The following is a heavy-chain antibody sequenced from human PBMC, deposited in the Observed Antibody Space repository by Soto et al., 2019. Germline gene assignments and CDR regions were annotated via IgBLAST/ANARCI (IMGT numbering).Heavy chain of an antibody. CDR1: GDSVSSPYY. D-gene: IGHD6-19*01. CDR3: ARSSGWYAVHS. V-gene: IGHV4-4*02. CDR2: VFHTGTT. Sequence: QVQLQESGPGLVKPSGTLSLTCAVSGDSVSSPYYWCWVRQPPGKGLEWIGEVFHTGTTSYDPSLRRRVTISLDKSITQCSLDLSSGTAANTALEYCARSSGWYAVHSWGPGTLVIVSS. J-gene: IGHJ4*02.